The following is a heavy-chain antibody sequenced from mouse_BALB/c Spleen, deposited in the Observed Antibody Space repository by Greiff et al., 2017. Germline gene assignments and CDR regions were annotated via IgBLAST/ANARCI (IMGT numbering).Heavy chain of an antibody. J-gene: IGHJ3*01. CDR1: GFSLTSYG. D-gene: IGHD2-1*01. CDR3: ARGGYGNAPWFAY. CDR2: IWAGGST. V-gene: IGHV2-9*02. Sequence: VQLQESGPGLVAPSQSLSITCTVSGFSLTSYGVHWVRQPPGKGLEWLGVIWAGGSTNYNSALMSRLSISKDNSKSQVFLKMNSLQTDDTAMYYWARGGYGNAPWFAYWGQGTLVTVSA.